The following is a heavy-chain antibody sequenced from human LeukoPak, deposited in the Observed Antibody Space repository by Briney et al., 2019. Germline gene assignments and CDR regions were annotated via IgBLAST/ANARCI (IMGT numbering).Heavy chain of an antibody. CDR3: ARVSDYYGSGSYPNWFDP. V-gene: IGHV4-34*01. J-gene: IGHJ5*02. Sequence: PSETLSLTCAVYGGSFSGYYWSWIRQPPGKGLEWIGEINHSGSTNYNPSLKSRVTISVGTSKNQFSLKLSSVTAADTAVYYCARVSDYYGSGSYPNWFDPWGQGTLVTVSS. CDR1: GGSFSGYY. D-gene: IGHD3-10*01. CDR2: INHSGST.